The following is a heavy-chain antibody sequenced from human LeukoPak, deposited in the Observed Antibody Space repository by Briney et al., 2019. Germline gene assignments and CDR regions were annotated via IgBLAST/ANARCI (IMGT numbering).Heavy chain of an antibody. J-gene: IGHJ6*02. V-gene: IGHV3-30*18. CDR3: AKVRYSSSYYYGMDV. CDR1: GFTFSSYG. D-gene: IGHD6-13*01. CDR2: ISYDGSNK. Sequence: PGRSLRLSCAASGFTFSSYGMHWVRQAPGKGLKWVAVISYDGSNKYNADSVKGRFTISRDNSKNTVYLQMNSLRAEDTAVYYCAKVRYSSSYYYGMDVWGQGTTVTVSS.